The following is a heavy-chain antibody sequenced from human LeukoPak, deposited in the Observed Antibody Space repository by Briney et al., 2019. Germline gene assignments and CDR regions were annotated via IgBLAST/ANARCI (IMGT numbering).Heavy chain of an antibody. CDR1: GFTFDDYA. CDR2: ISWNSGSI. D-gene: IGHD6-19*01. V-gene: IGHV3-9*03. CDR3: AKAHSSSGWYYFDY. J-gene: IGHJ4*02. Sequence: GRSLRLYCAASGFTFDDYAMHWVRQAPGKGLEWVSGISWNSGSIGYADSVKGRFTISRDNAKNSLYLQMNSLRAEDMALYYCAKAHSSSGWYYFDYWGQGTLVTVSS.